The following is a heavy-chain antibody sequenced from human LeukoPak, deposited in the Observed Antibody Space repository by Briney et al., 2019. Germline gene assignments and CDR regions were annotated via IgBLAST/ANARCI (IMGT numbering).Heavy chain of an antibody. V-gene: IGHV3-23*01. CDR1: GFTFSSYA. Sequence: GGSLRLSCAASGFTFSSYAMSWVRQAPGKGLEWVSAISGSGGSTYYADSVKGRFTISRDNSKNTLYLQMNSLRAEDTAVYYCARDYEWRIVGAGMDVWGQGTTVTVSS. CDR3: ARDYEWRIVGAGMDV. J-gene: IGHJ6*02. D-gene: IGHD1-26*01. CDR2: ISGSGGST.